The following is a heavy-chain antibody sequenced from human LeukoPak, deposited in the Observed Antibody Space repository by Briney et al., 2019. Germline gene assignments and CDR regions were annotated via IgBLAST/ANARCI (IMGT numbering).Heavy chain of an antibody. V-gene: IGHV1-18*01. CDR3: ARSGYSSGWGQYYFDY. Sequence: GASVKVSCKASGYTFTSYGIIWVRQAPGQGLEWMGWISAYNGNTNYAQKLQGRVTMTTDTSTSTAYMELRSLRSDDTAVYYCARSGYSSGWGQYYFDYWGQGTLVTVSS. D-gene: IGHD6-19*01. J-gene: IGHJ4*02. CDR1: GYTFTSYG. CDR2: ISAYNGNT.